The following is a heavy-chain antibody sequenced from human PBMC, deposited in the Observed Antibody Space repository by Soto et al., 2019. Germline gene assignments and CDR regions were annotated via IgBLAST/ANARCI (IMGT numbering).Heavy chain of an antibody. J-gene: IGHJ3*02. CDR3: ARDLAINLNYGSGRYGAFDI. CDR2: ISSSGSTI. CDR1: GFTFIDYC. Sequence: GGSLRLSCAASGFTFIDYCMSWIRQAPGKGLEWVSYISSSGSTIYYADSVKGRFTISRDNAKNSLYLQMNSLRAEDTAVYYCARDLAINLNYGSGRYGAFDIWGQGTMLTVSS. V-gene: IGHV3-11*01. D-gene: IGHD3-10*01.